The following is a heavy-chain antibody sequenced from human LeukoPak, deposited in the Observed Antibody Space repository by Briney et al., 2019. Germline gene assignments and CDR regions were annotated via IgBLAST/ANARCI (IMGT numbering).Heavy chain of an antibody. CDR3: TTAPAALDY. CDR1: GFTFSASA. D-gene: IGHD6-13*01. J-gene: IGHJ4*02. CDR2: IRSKANNYAT. V-gene: IGHV3-73*01. Sequence: PGGSLRLSCAASGFTFSASAMHWVRQASGKGLDWVGRIRSKANNYATAYAASVEGRFTISRDDSKNTAYLQVNSLKTEDTAVYYCTTAPAALDYWGQGTLVTVSS.